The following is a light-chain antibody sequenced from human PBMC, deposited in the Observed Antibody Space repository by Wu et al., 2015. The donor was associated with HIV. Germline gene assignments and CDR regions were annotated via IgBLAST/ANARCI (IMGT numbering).Light chain of an antibody. CDR2: GAS. CDR1: QSVSTK. V-gene: IGKV3-15*01. Sequence: EGATLSCRASQSVSTKLAWYQXKPGQAPRLLIYGASTRATGIPVRFSGSGSGTEFTLTISSLQSEDFAVYYCQQYGSSPYTFGQGTKLEI. CDR3: QQYGSSPYT. J-gene: IGKJ2*01.